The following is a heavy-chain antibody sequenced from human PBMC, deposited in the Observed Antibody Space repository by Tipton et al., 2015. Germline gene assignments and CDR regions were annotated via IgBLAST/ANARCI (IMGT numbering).Heavy chain of an antibody. CDR1: GFTFSSYG. D-gene: IGHD2-21*02. CDR3: AKARRDHYYYYGMDV. V-gene: IGHV3-30*18. Sequence: SLRLSCAASGFTFSSYGMHWVRQAPGKGLQWVAIISFDGSNEDYVDSVKGRFTISRDNSKNTLSLQMNSLRVEDTAVYYCAKARRDHYYYYGMDVWGQGTTVTVSS. J-gene: IGHJ6*02. CDR2: ISFDGSNE.